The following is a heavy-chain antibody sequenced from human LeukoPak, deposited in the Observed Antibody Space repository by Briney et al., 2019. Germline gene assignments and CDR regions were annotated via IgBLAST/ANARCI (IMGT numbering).Heavy chain of an antibody. J-gene: IGHJ4*02. D-gene: IGHD6-19*01. V-gene: IGHV3-64D*09. Sequence: GGSLRLSCTASGFTFSSYWMHWVRQVPGKGLEYVSAISTNGGSTYYADSVKGRFTISRDNSKNTLYLQMSSLRAEDTAVYYCVRCGSGWYFYEYWGQGTLVTVSS. CDR2: ISTNGGST. CDR3: VRCGSGWYFYEY. CDR1: GFTFSSYW.